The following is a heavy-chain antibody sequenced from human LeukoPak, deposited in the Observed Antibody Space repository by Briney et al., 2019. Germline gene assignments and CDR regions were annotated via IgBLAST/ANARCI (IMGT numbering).Heavy chain of an antibody. CDR1: RFTFIGFA. J-gene: IGHJ6*03. CDR2: ISGSGDKT. CDR3: AKMKGHPLPKYYMDV. Sequence: GGSLRLSCAASRFTFIGFAMSWVRRTPGRGLEWVSGISGSGDKTLYADSVKGRFTISRDNSKKTLYLEMNSLRAEDTAIYYCAKMKGHPLPKYYMDVWGQGTTVTVSS. V-gene: IGHV3-23*01.